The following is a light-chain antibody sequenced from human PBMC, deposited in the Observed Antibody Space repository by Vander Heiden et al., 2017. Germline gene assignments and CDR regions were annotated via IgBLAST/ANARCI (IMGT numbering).Light chain of an antibody. J-gene: IGLJ2*01. CDR2: QDN. Sequence: SYERPQPPSVSVYQGQTASTTCYGEKLGDKNVGGNQQRQGQSPMLVIYQDNKRPSGIPERFSGSYSGNTATLTFSGTQAMDEADYYCQAWDSTTVVFGGGTKLTVL. CDR3: QAWDSTTVV. CDR1: KLGDKN. V-gene: IGLV3-1*01.